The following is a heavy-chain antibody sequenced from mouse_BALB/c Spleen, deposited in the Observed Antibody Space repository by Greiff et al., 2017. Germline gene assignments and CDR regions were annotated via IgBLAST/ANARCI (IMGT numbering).Heavy chain of an antibody. CDR3: ARHPLYGNWFAY. J-gene: IGHJ3*01. CDR1: GFTFSSYA. CDR2: ISSGGST. Sequence: DVMLVESGGGLVKPGGSLKLSCAASGFTFSSYAMSWVRQTPEKRLEWVASISSGGSTYYPDSVKGRFTISRDNAKNTLYLQMSSLKSEDTAMYYCARHPLYGNWFAYWGQGTLVTVSA. D-gene: IGHD2-1*01. V-gene: IGHV5-6-5*01.